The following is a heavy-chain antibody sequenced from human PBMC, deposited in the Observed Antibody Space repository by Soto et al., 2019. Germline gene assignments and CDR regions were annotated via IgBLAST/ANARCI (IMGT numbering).Heavy chain of an antibody. CDR3: ARASWLDYYDSSGYYYLDY. CDR2: IIPIFGTA. D-gene: IGHD3-22*01. Sequence: SVKVSCKASGGTFSSYASSWVRQAPGQGLEWMGGIIPIFGTANYAQKFQGRVTITADESTSTAYMELSSLRSEDTAVYYCARASWLDYYDSSGYYYLDYWGRG. CDR1: GGTFSSYA. J-gene: IGHJ4*02. V-gene: IGHV1-69*13.